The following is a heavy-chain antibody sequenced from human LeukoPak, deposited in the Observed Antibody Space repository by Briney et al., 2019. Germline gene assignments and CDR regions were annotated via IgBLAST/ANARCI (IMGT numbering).Heavy chain of an antibody. Sequence: PGGSLRLSCAASGFTFSSYSMNWVRQAPGKGLEWVSVIYSGGSTYYADSVKGRFTISRDNSKNTLYLQMNSLRAEDTAVYYCARDGYGDFFDYWGQGTLVTVSS. CDR2: IYSGGST. D-gene: IGHD4-17*01. CDR1: GFTFSSYS. J-gene: IGHJ4*02. CDR3: ARDGYGDFFDY. V-gene: IGHV3-53*01.